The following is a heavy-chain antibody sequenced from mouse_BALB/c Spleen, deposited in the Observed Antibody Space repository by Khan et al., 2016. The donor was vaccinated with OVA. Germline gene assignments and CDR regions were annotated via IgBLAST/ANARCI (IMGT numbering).Heavy chain of an antibody. J-gene: IGHJ2*01. V-gene: IGHV2-9*02. CDR3: ARLEDI. D-gene: IGHD1-3*01. CDR2: IWAGGST. Sequence: VKLVESGPGLVAPSQSLSITCTVSGFSLTSYGVHWVHPPPGKGLEWLGVIWAGGSTNYNSALMSRLSISKDNSKSQVFLKMNSLQTADTAMYYCARLEDIWGQGTTLTVSS. CDR1: GFSLTSYG.